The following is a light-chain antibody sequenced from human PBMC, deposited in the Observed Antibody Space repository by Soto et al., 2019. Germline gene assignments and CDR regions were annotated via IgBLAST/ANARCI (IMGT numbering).Light chain of an antibody. CDR3: MQCTHWPFT. J-gene: IGKJ2*01. V-gene: IGKV2-30*01. CDR2: AVS. CDR1: EGLVYGDGNTY. Sequence: DVVLTQSPLFLSATLGQPASISCRSSEGLVYGDGNTYLSWFQRRPGHAPRRLIYAVSDRDSGVPDIFSGSGSGTDFTLRISRVEAEDVGVYFCMQCTHWPFTFGQGTKLEIK.